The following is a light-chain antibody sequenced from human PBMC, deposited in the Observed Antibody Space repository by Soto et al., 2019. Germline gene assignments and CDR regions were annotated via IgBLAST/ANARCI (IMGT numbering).Light chain of an antibody. CDR1: QSVDSSF. Sequence: EIVLTQSPGSLSLSPGERGTLSCRASQSVDSSFFAWYQQKPDQPPRLLIYGASNRATGIPDRFSGSGSGTDFTLSISRLEAEDFAVYYCQQYVSSVTFGQGTKVEIK. CDR3: QQYVSSVT. CDR2: GAS. V-gene: IGKV3-20*01. J-gene: IGKJ1*01.